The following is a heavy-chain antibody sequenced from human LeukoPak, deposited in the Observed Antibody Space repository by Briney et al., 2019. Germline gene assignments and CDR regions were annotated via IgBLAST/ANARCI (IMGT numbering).Heavy chain of an antibody. J-gene: IGHJ5*02. D-gene: IGHD1-26*01. CDR3: ARGPPFIVGTTRNWFDP. CDR2: IYTSGST. CDR1: GGSISSYY. Sequence: SETLSLTCTVSGGSISSYYWNWIRQPAGKGLEWIGRIYTSGSTNYNPSLKSRVTMSVDTSKNQFSLKLSSVTAAETAVYYCARGPPFIVGTTRNWFDPWGQGTLVTVSS. V-gene: IGHV4-4*07.